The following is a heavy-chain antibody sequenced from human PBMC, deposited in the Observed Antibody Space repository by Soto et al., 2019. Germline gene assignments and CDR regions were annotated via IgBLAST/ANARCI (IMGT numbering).Heavy chain of an antibody. D-gene: IGHD1-26*01. CDR1: GDSVSSNSAA. Sequence: KQSQTRSLPCAISGDSVSSNSAAWNWIRQSPSRGLEWLGRTYYRSKCYNDYAVSVKSRITINPDTSKNQFPLQLNSVTPEDTAVYYCARAEWEWELLSHHDAFDIWGQGTMVTVSS. CDR3: ARAEWEWELLSHHDAFDI. J-gene: IGHJ3*02. CDR2: TYYRSKCYN. V-gene: IGHV6-1*01.